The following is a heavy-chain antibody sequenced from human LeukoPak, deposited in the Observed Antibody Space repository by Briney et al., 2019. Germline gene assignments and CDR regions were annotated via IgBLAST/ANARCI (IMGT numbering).Heavy chain of an antibody. J-gene: IGHJ1*01. Sequence: ASETLSLTCAVSGGSLSSNDWWSWVRQPPGKGLEWIGEIYHSGITSYNSSLKSRVTISVDKSKNQFSLKLSSVTAADSAVDYRARNCYAPEYLQHWGQGTLVTVSS. CDR3: ARNCYAPEYLQH. D-gene: IGHD3-16*01. V-gene: IGHV4-4*02. CDR1: GGSLSSNDW. CDR2: IYHSGIT.